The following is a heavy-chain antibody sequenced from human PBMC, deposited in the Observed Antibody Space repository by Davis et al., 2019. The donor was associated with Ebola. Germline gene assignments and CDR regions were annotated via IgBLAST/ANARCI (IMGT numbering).Heavy chain of an antibody. J-gene: IGHJ6*02. CDR2: ISSSGSTI. CDR3: ARDRYDFWSGLYYYYYGMDV. D-gene: IGHD3-3*01. CDR1: GFTFSSYE. V-gene: IGHV3-48*03. Sequence: GGSLRLSCAASGFTFSSYEMNWVRQAPGKGLEWVSYISSSGSTIYYADSVKGRFTISRDNAKNSLYLQMNSLRAEDTAVYYCARDRYDFWSGLYYYYYGMDVWGQGTTVTVSS.